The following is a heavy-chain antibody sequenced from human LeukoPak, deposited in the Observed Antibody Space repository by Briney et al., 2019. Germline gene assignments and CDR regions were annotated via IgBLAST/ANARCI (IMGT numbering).Heavy chain of an antibody. CDR3: ASYIIVVPTRDY. J-gene: IGHJ4*02. CDR2: IKQDGSEK. Sequence: PGGSLRLSCAASGFTFSNYWMSWVRQAPGKGLEWVANIKQDGSEKYYVDSVKGRFTIPRDNAKTSLYLQMNSLRAEDTAVYYCASYIIVVPTRDYWGQGTLVTVSS. CDR1: GFTFSNYW. V-gene: IGHV3-7*01. D-gene: IGHD2-2*01.